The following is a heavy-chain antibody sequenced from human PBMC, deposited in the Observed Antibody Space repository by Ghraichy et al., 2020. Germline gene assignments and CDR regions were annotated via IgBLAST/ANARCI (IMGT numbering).Heavy chain of an antibody. V-gene: IGHV3-21*01. CDR2: ISNSSSYI. CDR3: AREGAARPDKNYYGMDV. J-gene: IGHJ6*02. D-gene: IGHD6-6*01. Sequence: GGSLRLSCAASGFTFSSYSMNWVRQAPGKGLEWVLSISNSSSYIYYADSVKGRFTISRDNAKNSLYLQMNSLRAEDTAVYYCAREGAARPDKNYYGMDVWGQGTTVTVSS. CDR1: GFTFSSYS.